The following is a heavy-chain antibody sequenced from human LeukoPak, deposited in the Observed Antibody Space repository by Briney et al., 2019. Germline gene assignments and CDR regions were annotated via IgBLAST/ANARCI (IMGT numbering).Heavy chain of an antibody. Sequence: SETLSLTCSVSGGSISGYYWSWVRQPAGKGLEWIGCIHSSGNTNYNPSLKSRVTISEDTSKNQFSLKLSSVAAADTAVYYCARDMRRIAGATSLYYYYMDVWGKGTTVTVSS. D-gene: IGHD1-26*01. CDR2: IHSSGNT. J-gene: IGHJ6*03. CDR1: GGSISGYY. CDR3: ARDMRRIAGATSLYYYYMDV. V-gene: IGHV4-59*01.